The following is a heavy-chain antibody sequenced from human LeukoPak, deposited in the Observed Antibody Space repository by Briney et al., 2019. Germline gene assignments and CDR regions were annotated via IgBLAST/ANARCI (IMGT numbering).Heavy chain of an antibody. CDR2: ISSSGRTM. CDR3: ARLLRAPYGDLDY. Sequence: GGSLRLSCAASGFTFSSYELNWVRQAPGKGLEWVSYISSSGRTMYYADSVKGRLTIPRDNAKNSLYLQMNSLRAEDTAVYYCARLLRAPYGDLDYWGQGTLVTVSS. CDR1: GFTFSSYE. D-gene: IGHD4-17*01. J-gene: IGHJ4*02. V-gene: IGHV3-48*03.